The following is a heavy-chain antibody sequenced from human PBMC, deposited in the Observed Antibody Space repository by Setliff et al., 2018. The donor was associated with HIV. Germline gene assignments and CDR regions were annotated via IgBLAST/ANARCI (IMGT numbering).Heavy chain of an antibody. CDR2: VSYSGST. CDR1: SGSISGYY. CDR3: ARTRGRAPVSYYFDN. D-gene: IGHD2-2*01. V-gene: IGHV4-59*01. Sequence: PSETLSLTCRVSSGSISGYYWSWVRQPPGRGLEWIGYVSYSGSTSYNPSLNSRVTMSVDTSRDQSSLKLSSVTAADTAVYYCARTRGRAPVSYYFDNWGQGRLVTVSS. J-gene: IGHJ4*02.